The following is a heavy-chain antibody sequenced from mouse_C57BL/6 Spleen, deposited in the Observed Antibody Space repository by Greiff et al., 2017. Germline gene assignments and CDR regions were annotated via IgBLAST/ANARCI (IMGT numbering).Heavy chain of an antibody. D-gene: IGHD1-1*01. Sequence: EVMLVESGEGLVKPGGSLQLSCAASGFPFSSYAMSWVLQTPEKRLEWVAYISSGGAYIYYADTVKCRFTLSRDNARNTLYLQVSRLKSEYTAMYDCTRGDYGSSYNYAMDDWGQGTSVTVSS. J-gene: IGHJ4*01. CDR3: TRGDYGSSYNYAMDD. CDR2: ISSGGAYI. V-gene: IGHV5-9-1*02. CDR1: GFPFSSYA.